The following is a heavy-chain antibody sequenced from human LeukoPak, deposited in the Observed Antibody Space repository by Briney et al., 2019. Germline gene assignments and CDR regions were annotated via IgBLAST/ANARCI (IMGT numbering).Heavy chain of an antibody. V-gene: IGHV3-53*01. D-gene: IGHD2-2*01. J-gene: IGHJ3*02. CDR2: IYSGGST. CDR1: GFTVSSNY. CDR3: ARDWDCTSSSCYDAFDI. Sequence: GGSLTLSCAASGFTVSSNYMSWVRQAPGKGLEWVSVIYSGGSTYYADSVKGRFTISRDNSKNTLYLQMNSLRVEDTAVYYCARDWDCTSSSCYDAFDIWGQGKMFTVSS.